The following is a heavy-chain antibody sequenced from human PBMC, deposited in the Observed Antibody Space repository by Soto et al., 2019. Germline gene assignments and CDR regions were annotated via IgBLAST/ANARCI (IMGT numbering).Heavy chain of an antibody. CDR1: GFTFSDYA. Sequence: GGSLRLSCTASGFTFSDYAMSWVRQPPGKGLEWVSVISAGGSTYYADSVKGRFTVSRANSKNTLYLQMNSLRAEDTAVYYCANVPIWCSSTSCYTEGFDYWGQGALVTVSS. V-gene: IGHV3-23*01. CDR3: ANVPIWCSSTSCYTEGFDY. CDR2: ISAGGST. D-gene: IGHD2-2*02. J-gene: IGHJ4*02.